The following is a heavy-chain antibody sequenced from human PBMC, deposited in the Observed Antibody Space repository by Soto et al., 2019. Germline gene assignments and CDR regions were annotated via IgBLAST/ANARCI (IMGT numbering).Heavy chain of an antibody. CDR1: GGTFSSYA. V-gene: IGHV1-69*13. Sequence: SVKVSCKASGGTFSSYAISWVRQAPGQGLEWMGGIIPIFGTANYAQKFQGRVTITADESTSTAYMELSSLRSEDTAVYYCAMPAGRYSSSWEDYDYYGMDVWGQGTTVTVSS. CDR2: IIPIFGTA. D-gene: IGHD6-13*01. CDR3: AMPAGRYSSSWEDYDYYGMDV. J-gene: IGHJ6*02.